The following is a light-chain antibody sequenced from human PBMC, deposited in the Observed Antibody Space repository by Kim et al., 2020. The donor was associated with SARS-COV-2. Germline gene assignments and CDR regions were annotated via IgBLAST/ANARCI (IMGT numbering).Light chain of an antibody. J-gene: IGLJ3*02. Sequence: QSVLTQPPSVSGAPGQRVTISCTGTSSNIGAYDVHWYQHLPGTAPKLLIYGDRNRPSGVPDRFSGSKSGTSASLAITGLQAEDEADYYCQSYDSSLSDSWVFGGGTQLTV. CDR1: SSNIGAYD. CDR2: GDR. V-gene: IGLV1-40*01. CDR3: QSYDSSLSDSWV.